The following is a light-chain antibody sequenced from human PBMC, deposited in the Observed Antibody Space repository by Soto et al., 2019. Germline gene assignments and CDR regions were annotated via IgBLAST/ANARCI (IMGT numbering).Light chain of an antibody. CDR1: SSDVGDYNY. V-gene: IGLV2-8*01. CDR2: EVS. CDR3: SSYAGKGV. J-gene: IGLJ2*01. Sequence: SALTQPPSASGSPGQSVTISCTGTSSDVGDYNYVSWYQQHPGKAPKLMIYEVSKRPSGVPDRFSGSKSGNTASLTVSGLQAEDEADYYCSSYAGKGVFGGGTKLTVL.